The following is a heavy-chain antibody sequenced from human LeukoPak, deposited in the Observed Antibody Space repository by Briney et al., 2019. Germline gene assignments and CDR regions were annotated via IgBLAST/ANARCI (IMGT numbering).Heavy chain of an antibody. D-gene: IGHD6-19*01. Sequence: SVKVSCKASGGTFSSYAISWVRQAPGQGLEWMGRIIPIFGTANYAQKFQGRVTITTDESTSTAYMKLSSLRSEDTAVYYCARPAGGSGPYFDYWGQGTLVTVSS. CDR1: GGTFSSYA. V-gene: IGHV1-69*05. CDR3: ARPAGGSGPYFDY. J-gene: IGHJ4*02. CDR2: IIPIFGTA.